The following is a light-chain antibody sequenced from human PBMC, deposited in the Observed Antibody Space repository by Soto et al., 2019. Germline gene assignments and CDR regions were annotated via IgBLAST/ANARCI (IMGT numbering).Light chain of an antibody. V-gene: IGKV3-11*01. CDR1: QSVSSY. J-gene: IGKJ4*01. Sequence: EIVLTQSPATLSLSPGEGATLSCRASQSVSSYLAGYQQKPGQAPRLLIYDASNRATGIPARFSGSGSGTDFTLTISSLEPEDFATYFCLQDHGFPLTFGGGTKVEIK. CDR2: DAS. CDR3: LQDHGFPLT.